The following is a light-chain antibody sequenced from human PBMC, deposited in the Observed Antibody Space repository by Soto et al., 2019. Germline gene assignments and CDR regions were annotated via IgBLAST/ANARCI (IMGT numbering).Light chain of an antibody. V-gene: IGKV1-9*01. Sequence: DIQLTQSPSFLSASVGDRVTITCRASQGISSNLAWYQQKPGKAPKLLIYAASTLQSGVPSRFSGSGSGTEFTLTISSRQPEYFATYYCQQFNSYPITFGQGTRLEIK. CDR1: QGISSN. CDR3: QQFNSYPIT. J-gene: IGKJ5*01. CDR2: AAS.